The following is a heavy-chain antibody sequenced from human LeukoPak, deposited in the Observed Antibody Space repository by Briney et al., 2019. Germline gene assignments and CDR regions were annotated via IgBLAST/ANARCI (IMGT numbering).Heavy chain of an antibody. CDR3: ARGPPTGYCSGTSCFGPRYFQY. CDR1: GYTFTSYG. Sequence: ASVKVSCKASGYTFTSYGISWVRQAPGQGLEWMGWINVYNDNTNYAQMLQGRVTMTTDTSTSTVYMELKSLRFGDTAVYYCARGPPTGYCSGTSCFGPRYFQYWDQGTLVTVSS. D-gene: IGHD2-2*01. V-gene: IGHV1-18*01. J-gene: IGHJ1*01. CDR2: INVYNDNT.